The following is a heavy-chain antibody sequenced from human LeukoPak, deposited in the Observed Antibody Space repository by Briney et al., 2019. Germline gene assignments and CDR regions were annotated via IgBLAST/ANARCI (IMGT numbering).Heavy chain of an antibody. CDR3: ARSIPDLSLLY. J-gene: IGHJ4*02. D-gene: IGHD3-3*01. Sequence: PSETLSLTCAVYGGSFSGYYWSWIRQPPGKGLEWIGEINHSGSTNYNPSLKSRVTISVDTSKNQFSLKLSSVTAADTAVYYCARSIPDLSLLYWGQGTLVTVSS. CDR2: INHSGST. V-gene: IGHV4-34*01. CDR1: GGSFSGYY.